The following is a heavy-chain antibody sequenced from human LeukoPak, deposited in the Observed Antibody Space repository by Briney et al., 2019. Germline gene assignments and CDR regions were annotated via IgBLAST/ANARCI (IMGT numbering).Heavy chain of an antibody. CDR2: ISGSGGST. J-gene: IGHJ4*02. D-gene: IGHD6-19*01. CDR3: AKARDSSGWYFDY. V-gene: IGHV3-23*01. CDR1: GFTFSSYA. Sequence: QPGGSLRLSCAASGFTFSSYAMSWVRQAPGKGLEWVSAISGSGGSTYYADSVKGRFTISRDNSKNTLYLLMNSLRAEDTAVYYCAKARDSSGWYFDYWGQGTLVTVSS.